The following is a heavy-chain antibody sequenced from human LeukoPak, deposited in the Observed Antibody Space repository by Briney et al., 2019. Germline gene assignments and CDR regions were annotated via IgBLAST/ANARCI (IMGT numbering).Heavy chain of an antibody. V-gene: IGHV4-34*01. Sequence: SETLSLTCAVYGGSFSGYYWSLIRQPPGKGLEWIGEINHSGSTNYNPSLKSRVTISVDTSKNQFSLKLSSVTAADTAVYYCARGSDDSSGYYIPYIDYWGQGTLVTVSS. CDR1: GGSFSGYY. D-gene: IGHD3-22*01. J-gene: IGHJ4*02. CDR2: INHSGST. CDR3: ARGSDDSSGYYIPYIDY.